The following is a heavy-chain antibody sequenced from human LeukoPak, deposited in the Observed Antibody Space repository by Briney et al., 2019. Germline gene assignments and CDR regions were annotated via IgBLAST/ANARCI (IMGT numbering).Heavy chain of an antibody. V-gene: IGHV4-39*07. Sequence: SETLSLTCTVSGDSISTTSYSWGWIRQPPGKGLEWIGSIYYSGSTYYNPSLKSRVTISVDTSKNQFSLKLSSVTAADTAVYYCARDSLGTYYYDSSGYYSGWFDPWGQGTLVTVSS. CDR1: GDSISTTSYS. CDR2: IYYSGST. J-gene: IGHJ5*02. D-gene: IGHD3-22*01. CDR3: ARDSLGTYYYDSSGYYSGWFDP.